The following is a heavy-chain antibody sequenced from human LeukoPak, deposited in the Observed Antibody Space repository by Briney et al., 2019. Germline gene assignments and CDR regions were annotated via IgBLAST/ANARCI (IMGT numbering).Heavy chain of an antibody. Sequence: SETLSLTCTVSGGSISSYYWSWIRQPPGKGLEWIGYIYYSGSTNYNPSLKSRVTISVDTSKNQFSLKLSSVTAADTAVYYCARPKWGFDLWGRGTLVTVSS. CDR2: IYYSGST. CDR3: ARPKWGFDL. V-gene: IGHV4-59*08. CDR1: GGSISSYY. D-gene: IGHD7-27*01. J-gene: IGHJ2*01.